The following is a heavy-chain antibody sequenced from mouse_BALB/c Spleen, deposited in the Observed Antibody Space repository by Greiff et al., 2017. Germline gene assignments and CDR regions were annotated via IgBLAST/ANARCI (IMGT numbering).Heavy chain of an antibody. Sequence: DQLQQSGAELVKPGASVKLSCTASGYTFTSYYMYWVKQRPGQGLEWIGEINPSNGGTNFNEKFKSKATLTVDKSSSTAYMQLSSLTSEDSAVYYCTRYGNYPAWFAYWGQGTLVTVSA. V-gene: IGHV1S81*02. CDR3: TRYGNYPAWFAY. D-gene: IGHD2-1*01. J-gene: IGHJ3*01. CDR2: INPSNGGT. CDR1: GYTFTSYY.